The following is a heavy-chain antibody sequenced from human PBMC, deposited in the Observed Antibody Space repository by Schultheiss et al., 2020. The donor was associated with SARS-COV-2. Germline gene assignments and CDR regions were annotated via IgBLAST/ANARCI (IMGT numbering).Heavy chain of an antibody. CDR3: AKDIKGVLYSGYEHYFDY. CDR1: GFTFSSYA. D-gene: IGHD5-12*01. V-gene: IGHV3-30-3*01. J-gene: IGHJ4*02. CDR2: ISYDGYNK. Sequence: GESLKISCAASGFTFSSYAMHWVRQAPGKGLEWVAVISYDGYNKYYADSVKGRFTISRDNSRNTLYLQMNSLRAEDMALYYCAKDIKGVLYSGYEHYFDYWGQGTLVTVSS.